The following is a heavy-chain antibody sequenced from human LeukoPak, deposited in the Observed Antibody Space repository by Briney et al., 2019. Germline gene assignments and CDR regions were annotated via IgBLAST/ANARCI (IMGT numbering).Heavy chain of an antibody. CDR3: ARVYCSSTSCYGLRRDAFDI. CDR2: IIPILGIA. J-gene: IGHJ3*02. CDR1: GGTFSSYA. Sequence: GASVKVSCKASGGTFSSYAISWVRQAPGQGLEWMGRIIPILGIANYAQKFQGRVTITADKSTSTAYVELSSLRSEDTAVYYCARVYCSSTSCYGLRRDAFDIWGQGTMVTVSS. V-gene: IGHV1-69*04. D-gene: IGHD2-2*01.